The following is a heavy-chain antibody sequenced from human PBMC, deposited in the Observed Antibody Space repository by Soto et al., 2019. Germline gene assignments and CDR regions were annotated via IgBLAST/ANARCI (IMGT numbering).Heavy chain of an antibody. CDR2: MNPNSGNT. Sequence: QVQLVQSGAEVKKPGASVKVSCKASGYTFTSYDINWVRRATGQGLEWMGWMNPNSGNTGYAQKFQGRVTMTRNTSISTAYMELSSLRSEDTAVYYCARGPTYYDILTGRNINWYFDLWGRGTLVTVSS. V-gene: IGHV1-8*01. D-gene: IGHD3-9*01. J-gene: IGHJ2*01. CDR1: GYTFTSYD. CDR3: ARGPTYYDILTGRNINWYFDL.